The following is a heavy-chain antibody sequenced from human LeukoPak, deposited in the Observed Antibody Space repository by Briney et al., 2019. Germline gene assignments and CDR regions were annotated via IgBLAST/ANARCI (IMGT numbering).Heavy chain of an antibody. J-gene: IGHJ4*02. CDR3: ARLGAMVRGVLDY. D-gene: IGHD3-10*01. CDR1: GFTVSTNY. CDR2: FYSGGNT. V-gene: IGHV3-53*01. Sequence: GGSLRLSCVVSGFTVSTNYMSWVRQAPGKGLEWVSVFYSGGNTYYADSVKGRFTISRDNAKNSLYLQMNSLRAEDTAVYYCARLGAMVRGVLDYWGQGTLVTVSS.